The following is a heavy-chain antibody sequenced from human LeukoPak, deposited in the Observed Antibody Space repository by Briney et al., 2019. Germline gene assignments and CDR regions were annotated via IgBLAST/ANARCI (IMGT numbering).Heavy chain of an antibody. Sequence: GGSLRLSCAASGFTFTSYWIAWVRQMSGKGLEWMGIIYPGDSNTRYSPSFQGQVTISADKSISTAYLQWSSLRGSDTAMYYCARHIGYYDSSGYLDNWFDPWGQGTLVTVSS. CDR3: ARHIGYYDSSGYLDNWFDP. CDR2: IYPGDSNT. J-gene: IGHJ5*02. CDR1: GFTFTSYW. V-gene: IGHV5-51*01. D-gene: IGHD3-22*01.